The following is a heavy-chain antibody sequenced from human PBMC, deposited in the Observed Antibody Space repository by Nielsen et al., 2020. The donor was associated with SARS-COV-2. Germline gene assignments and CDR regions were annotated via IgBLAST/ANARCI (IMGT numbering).Heavy chain of an antibody. CDR1: GYAFSNYP. V-gene: IGHV1-3*01. D-gene: IGHD3-10*01. Sequence: ASVKVSCKASGYAFSNYPNHWVRQAPGQRLEWMGWINGGNGNTKYSQRFQGRISITRDTAATTAYMEVSSLTSEDTAMYYCAKSFYGSGSYFNYWGQGTPVTVSS. CDR2: INGGNGNT. CDR3: AKSFYGSGSYFNY. J-gene: IGHJ4*02.